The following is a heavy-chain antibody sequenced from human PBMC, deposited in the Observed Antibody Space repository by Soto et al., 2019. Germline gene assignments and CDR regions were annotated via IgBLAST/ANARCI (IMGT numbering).Heavy chain of an antibody. J-gene: IGHJ3*02. Sequence: QVQLVESGGGVVQPGRSLRLSCAASGFTFSSYAMHWVRQAPGKGLEWVAVISYDGSNKYYADSVKGRFTISRDNSNNTLYLQMNSLRDEDTGGYYCASASSGWYKDAFDIWGQGTMVTVSS. CDR2: ISYDGSNK. V-gene: IGHV3-30-3*01. CDR3: ASASSGWYKDAFDI. D-gene: IGHD6-19*01. CDR1: GFTFSSYA.